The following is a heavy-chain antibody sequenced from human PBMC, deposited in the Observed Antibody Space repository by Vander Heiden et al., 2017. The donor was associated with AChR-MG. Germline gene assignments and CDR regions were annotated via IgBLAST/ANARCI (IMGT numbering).Heavy chain of an antibody. CDR2: IGPSGGTT. D-gene: IGHD3-22*01. CDR1: GFTFSTYG. J-gene: IGHJ4*02. CDR3: ATRFLGY. V-gene: IGHV3-23*01. Sequence: EVQLLESGGGLVQPGGSLRLSCAASGFTFSTYGMSWVRQAPGKGLEWVSAIGPSGGTTFYADSVKGRFTISRDNSKNTLYLQMNSLRAEDTAVYYCATRFLGYWGQGTQVTVSS.